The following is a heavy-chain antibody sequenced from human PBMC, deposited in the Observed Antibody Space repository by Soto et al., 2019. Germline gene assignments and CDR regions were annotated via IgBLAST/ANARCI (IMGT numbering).Heavy chain of an antibody. D-gene: IGHD1-26*01. CDR2: IVVGSGNT. CDR3: AADNNSGSYYYYYGMDV. CDR1: GFTYTSSA. Sequence: SVKVSCKASGFTYTSSAVQWVRQARGQRLEWIGWIVVGSGNTNYAQKFQERVTITRDMSTSTAYMELSSLRSEDTAVYYCAADNNSGSYYYYYGMDVWGQGTTVTVSS. V-gene: IGHV1-58*01. J-gene: IGHJ6*02.